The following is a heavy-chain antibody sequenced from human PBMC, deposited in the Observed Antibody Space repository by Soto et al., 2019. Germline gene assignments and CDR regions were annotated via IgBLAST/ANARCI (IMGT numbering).Heavy chain of an antibody. Sequence: ASVKVSCKASGYSFTGYHIHWVRQAPGQGLEWLGRINPKSGGTSTAQKFQGWVTMTTDTSISTASMELTRLTSDDTAIYYCARGDSTDCSNGVCSFFYNHDMDVWGQGTTVTVSS. D-gene: IGHD2-8*01. CDR3: ARGDSTDCSNGVCSFFYNHDMDV. CDR1: GYSFTGYH. V-gene: IGHV1-2*04. CDR2: INPKSGGT. J-gene: IGHJ6*02.